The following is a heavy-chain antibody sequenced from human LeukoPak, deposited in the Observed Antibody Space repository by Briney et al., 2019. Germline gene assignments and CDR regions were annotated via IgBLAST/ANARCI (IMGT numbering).Heavy chain of an antibody. V-gene: IGHV1-2*02. D-gene: IGHD6-19*01. J-gene: IGHJ3*02. CDR2: INPNSGGT. Sequence: ASVKVSCKASGYTFTGYYMHWVRQAPGQGLEWMGWINPNSGGTNYAQEFQGRVTMTRDTSISTAYMELSRLRSDDTAVYYCARGRSSDLYDAFDIWGQGTMVTVSS. CDR1: GYTFTGYY. CDR3: ARGRSSDLYDAFDI.